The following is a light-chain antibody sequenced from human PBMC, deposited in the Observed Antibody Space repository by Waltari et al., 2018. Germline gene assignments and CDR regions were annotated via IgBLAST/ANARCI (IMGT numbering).Light chain of an antibody. CDR2: GAS. V-gene: IGKV3-20*01. J-gene: IGKJ1*01. CDR1: QRVSRA. CDR3: QHYLRLPVT. Sequence: EIVLTQSPGTLSLYLGDRATVSCRASQRVSRALAWYQQKPGQAPRLLLYGASTRATGIPDRFSGSGSGTDFSLTISRLEPDDFAVYFCQHYLRLPVTFGQGTTVEI.